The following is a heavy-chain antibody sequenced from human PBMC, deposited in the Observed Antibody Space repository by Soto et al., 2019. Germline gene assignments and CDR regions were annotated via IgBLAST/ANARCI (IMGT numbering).Heavy chain of an antibody. CDR2: ISSSSSYI. V-gene: IGHV3-21*01. J-gene: IGHJ6*02. D-gene: IGHD5-18*01. Sequence: PGGSLRLSCAASGFTSSSYSMNWVRQAPGKGLEWVSSISSSSSYIYYADSVKGRFTISRDNAKNSLYLQMNSLRAEDTAVYYCARGTPSYGFYYGMDVWGQGTTVTVSS. CDR1: GFTSSSYS. CDR3: ARGTPSYGFYYGMDV.